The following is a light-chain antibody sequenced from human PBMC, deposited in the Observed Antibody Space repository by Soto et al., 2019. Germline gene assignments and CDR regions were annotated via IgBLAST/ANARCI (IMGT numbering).Light chain of an antibody. CDR2: NDG. J-gene: IGLJ3*02. CDR3: QVWGSNADPYVL. CDR1: NIGGKS. V-gene: IGLV3-21*04. Sequence: SYELTQPPSVSVAPGKTARITCGGNNIGGKSVHWYQLKPGQAPVLIIYNDGDRPSGIPERFSGSNSGSTATLTVSWVEAGDEADYYCQVWGSNADPYVLFGGGTKVTVL.